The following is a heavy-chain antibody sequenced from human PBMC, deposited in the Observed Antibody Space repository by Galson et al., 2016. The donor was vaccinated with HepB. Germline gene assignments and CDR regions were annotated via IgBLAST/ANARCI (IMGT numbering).Heavy chain of an antibody. CDR3: AKCPPGTRGSLDS. CDR1: GFTFNSYA. J-gene: IGHJ4*02. CDR2: ISDNGHAT. Sequence: LRLSCAGSGFTFNSYAMSWVRQAPGKGLEWISLISDNGHATYYADPVRGRFSIARDNSKNTLYLQMNSLRADDTAVYYCAKCPPGTRGSLDSWGQGTLVTVSS. V-gene: IGHV3-23*01. D-gene: IGHD1-14*01.